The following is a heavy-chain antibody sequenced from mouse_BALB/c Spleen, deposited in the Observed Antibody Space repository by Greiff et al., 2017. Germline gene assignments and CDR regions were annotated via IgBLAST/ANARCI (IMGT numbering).Heavy chain of an antibody. V-gene: IGHV5-12-2*01. D-gene: IGHD2-14*01. CDR3: ARSDYRYDGYAMDY. CDR2: ISNGGGST. Sequence: EVKLQESGGGLVQPGGSLKLSCAASGFTFSSYTMSWVRQTPEKRLEWVAYISNGGGSTYYPDTVKGRFTISRDNAKNTLYLQMSSLKSEDTTMYYRARSDYRYDGYAMDYWDQGTSDTVTS. J-gene: IGHJ4*01. CDR1: GFTFSSYT.